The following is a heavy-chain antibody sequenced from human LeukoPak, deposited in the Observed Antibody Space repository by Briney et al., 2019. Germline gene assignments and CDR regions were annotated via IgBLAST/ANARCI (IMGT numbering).Heavy chain of an antibody. CDR2: IYYSGST. CDR1: GGSISSGGYY. D-gene: IGHD3-10*01. V-gene: IGHV4-31*03. CDR3: ARSGGGGYGSGLYYYYGMDV. Sequence: PPQTLSLTCTVSGGSISSGGYYWSRIRQHPGKGLEWIGYIYYSGSTYYNPSLKSRVTISVDTSKNQFSLKLSSVTAADTAVYYCARSGGGGYGSGLYYYYGMDVWGQGTTVTVSS. J-gene: IGHJ6*02.